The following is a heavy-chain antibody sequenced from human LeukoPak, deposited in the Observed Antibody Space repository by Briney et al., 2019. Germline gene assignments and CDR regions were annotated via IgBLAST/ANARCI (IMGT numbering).Heavy chain of an antibody. CDR3: ASLEWGDYGFDY. D-gene: IGHD4-17*01. CDR2: INHSGST. Sequence: PSETLSLTCAVYGGSFSGYYWSWIRQPPGKGLEWIGEINHSGSTNYNPSLKSRVTISVDTSKNQFSLKLSSVTAADTAVYYCASLEWGDYGFDYWGQGTLVTVSS. V-gene: IGHV4-34*01. CDR1: GGSFSGYY. J-gene: IGHJ4*02.